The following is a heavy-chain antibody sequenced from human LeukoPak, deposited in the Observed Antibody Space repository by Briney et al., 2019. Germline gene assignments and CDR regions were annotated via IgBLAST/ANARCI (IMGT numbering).Heavy chain of an antibody. D-gene: IGHD3-9*01. V-gene: IGHV4-34*01. CDR3: ARGNILTGYCFDF. CDR2: IHYTGAT. Sequence: SETLSLTCPVYAGSITCYYWSWIRHTPGRGLDWVGEIHYTGATSYNPSLKSRATISTDTSKNQFSLRLSSVTAADTAVYYCARGNILTGYCFDFWGQGALVTVSS. CDR1: AGSITCYY. J-gene: IGHJ4*02.